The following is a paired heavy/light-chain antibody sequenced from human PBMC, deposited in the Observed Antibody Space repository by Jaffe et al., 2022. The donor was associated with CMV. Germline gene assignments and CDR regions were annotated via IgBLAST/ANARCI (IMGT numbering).Light chain of an antibody. V-gene: IGKV1-39*01. Sequence: DIQMTQSPSSLSASVGDRVTITCRASQSISSYLNWYQQKPGKAPKLLIYAASSLQSGVPSRFSGSGSGTDFTLTISSLQPEDFATYYCQQSYSTSLLTFGGGTKVEIK. CDR2: AAS. CDR3: QQSYSTSLLT. CDR1: QSISSY. J-gene: IGKJ4*01.
Heavy chain of an antibody. Sequence: EVQLVESGGGLVQPGGSLRLSCAASGFTFSSYWMHWVRQAPGKGLVWVSRINSDGSSTSYADSVKGRFTISRDNAKNTLYLQMNSLRAEDTAVYYCAGQLVPIPLTGGYGMDVWGQGTTVTVSS. CDR3: AGQLVPIPLTGGYGMDV. V-gene: IGHV3-74*01. D-gene: IGHD6-6*01. CDR1: GFTFSSYW. CDR2: INSDGSST. J-gene: IGHJ6*02.